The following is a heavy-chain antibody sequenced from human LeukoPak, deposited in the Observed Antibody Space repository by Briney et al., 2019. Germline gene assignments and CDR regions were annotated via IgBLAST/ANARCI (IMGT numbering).Heavy chain of an antibody. CDR3: ARDRDVDTAMAQLNANWFDP. CDR2: ISSDGTKK. CDR1: GFTFSNYG. Sequence: GGSLRLSCEGSGFTFSNYGMQWVRQAPGKGLEWLTLISSDGTKKYYTDSVKGRFTISRDNSKSTLYLQMNSLRAEDTAVYYCARDRDVDTAMAQLNANWFDPWGQGTLVTVSS. D-gene: IGHD5-18*01. J-gene: IGHJ5*02. V-gene: IGHV3-30*12.